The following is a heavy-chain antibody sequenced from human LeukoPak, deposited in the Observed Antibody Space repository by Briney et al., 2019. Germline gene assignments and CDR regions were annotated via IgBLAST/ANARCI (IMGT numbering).Heavy chain of an antibody. D-gene: IGHD3-10*01. V-gene: IGHV3-21*01. CDR3: VKVDYGSETYYFFEH. CDR2: ISSSDNSM. Sequence: TGGSLRLSCAASGFTFSTCTMNWVRQAPGKGLEWVSSISSSDNSMFYAESVKGRFTISRDNAKNSLDLQMNSLGVEDTGIYYCVKVDYGSETYYFFEHWGQGTPVTASS. CDR1: GFTFSTCT. J-gene: IGHJ4*02.